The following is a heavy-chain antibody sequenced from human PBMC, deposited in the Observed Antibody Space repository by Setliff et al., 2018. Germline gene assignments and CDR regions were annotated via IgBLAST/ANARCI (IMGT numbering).Heavy chain of an antibody. V-gene: IGHV5-51*01. CDR3: ARVGTAGGYYFDF. CDR2: MYPEDSDT. Sequence: PGESLKISCKASGYDFNTYWIAWVRQRPGNGLEWMGIMYPEDSDTKYSPSFQGQVTISADKSISTAYVQWRSLKASDTAMYYCARVGTAGGYYFDFWGQGALVTVSS. D-gene: IGHD2-15*01. J-gene: IGHJ4*02. CDR1: GYDFNTYW.